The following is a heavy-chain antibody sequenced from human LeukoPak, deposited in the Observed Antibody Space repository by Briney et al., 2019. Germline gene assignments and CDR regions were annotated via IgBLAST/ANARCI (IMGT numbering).Heavy chain of an antibody. Sequence: SVKVSCKASGGTFSSYAISWVRQAPGQGLEWMGRIIPILGIANYAQKFQGRVTITADKSTSTAYMELSSLRSEDTAVYYCAREIHYYGSGSYYNNWFDPWGQGTLVTVSS. CDR2: IIPILGIA. CDR1: GGTFSSYA. J-gene: IGHJ5*02. V-gene: IGHV1-69*04. CDR3: AREIHYYGSGSYYNNWFDP. D-gene: IGHD3-10*01.